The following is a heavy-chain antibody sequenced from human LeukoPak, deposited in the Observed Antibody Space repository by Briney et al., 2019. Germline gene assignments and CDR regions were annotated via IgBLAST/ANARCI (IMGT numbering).Heavy chain of an antibody. V-gene: IGHV3-11*04. CDR2: ISISGDII. D-gene: IGHD5-12*01. CDR1: GSAFSDYY. J-gene: IGHJ4*02. CDR3: TRVTNSGYDSGNFDY. Sequence: GGSLRLSCAASGSAFSDYYMSWVRQAPGKGLEWLSYISISGDIIYYADSVKGRFTISRDNAKKSLFLQMNSLRAEDTAVYYCTRVTNSGYDSGNFDYWGQGTLVTVSS.